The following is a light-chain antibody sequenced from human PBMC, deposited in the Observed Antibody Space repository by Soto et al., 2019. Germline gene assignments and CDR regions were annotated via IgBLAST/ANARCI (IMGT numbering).Light chain of an antibody. CDR3: QQYDYWLSLT. CDR2: GSY. V-gene: IGKV3D-15*01. CDR1: QSVSSN. J-gene: IGKJ4*01. Sequence: IVMTQSPAALSVSPGERATLSCRASQSVSSNLGWYQQKPGQAPSLLIYGSYTRAPGIPARFSGSGSGTEFTLTISSLQSEDFAVYYCQQYDYWLSLTFGGGTKVDI.